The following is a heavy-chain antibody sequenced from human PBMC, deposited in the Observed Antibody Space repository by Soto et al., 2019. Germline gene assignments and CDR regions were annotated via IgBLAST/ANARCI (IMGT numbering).Heavy chain of an antibody. V-gene: IGHV4-59*01. J-gene: IGHJ1*01. CDR1: DGSISSYY. CDR2: IYYSGST. D-gene: IGHD6-13*01. CDR3: ASYSAAGAEYFQH. Sequence: PSETLSLTCTVSDGSISSYYWSWIRQPPGKGLEWIGYIYYSGSTIYNPSLKSRLTISVDTSKSQFSLKLSSVTAADTAVYYCASYSAAGAEYFQHWGQGTLVTVSS.